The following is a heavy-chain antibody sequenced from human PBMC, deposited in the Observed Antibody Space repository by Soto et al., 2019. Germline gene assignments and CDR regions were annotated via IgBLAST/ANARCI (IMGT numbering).Heavy chain of an antibody. CDR3: ARVNPEYSSSSGDGYYYMDV. Sequence: SETLSLTCTVSGGSISSYYWSWIRQPPGKGLEWIGYIYYSGSTNYNPSLKSRVTISVDTSKNQFSLKLSSVTAADTAVYYFARVNPEYSSSSGDGYYYMDVWGKGTTVTVSS. CDR2: IYYSGST. V-gene: IGHV4-59*01. CDR1: GGSISSYY. J-gene: IGHJ6*03. D-gene: IGHD6-6*01.